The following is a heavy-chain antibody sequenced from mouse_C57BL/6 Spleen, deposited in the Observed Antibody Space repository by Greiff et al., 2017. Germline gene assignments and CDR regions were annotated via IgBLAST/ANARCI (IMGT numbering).Heavy chain of an antibody. Sequence: EVQVVESGGGLVKPGGSLKLSCAASGFTFSSYAMSWVRQTPEKRLEWVATISDGGSYTYYPDNVKGRFTISRDNAKNNLYLQMSHLKSEDTAMYYCARAYYYGSSYVNYAMDYWGQGTSVTVSS. V-gene: IGHV5-4*01. CDR3: ARAYYYGSSYVNYAMDY. D-gene: IGHD1-1*01. CDR1: GFTFSSYA. CDR2: ISDGGSYT. J-gene: IGHJ4*01.